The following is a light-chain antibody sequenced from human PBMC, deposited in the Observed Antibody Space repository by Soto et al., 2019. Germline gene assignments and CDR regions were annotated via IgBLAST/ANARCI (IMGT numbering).Light chain of an antibody. J-gene: IGKJ2*01. CDR3: QQYGSSPPYT. CDR1: QSVSSSY. Sequence: EIVLTQSPGTLSLSPGERATLSCRASQSVSSSYLAWYQQKPGQAPRLLIYGASSRATGITDRFSGRGSGTDFTLTISRLEPEDFAAYYCQQYGSSPPYTFGQGTKLEIK. CDR2: GAS. V-gene: IGKV3-20*01.